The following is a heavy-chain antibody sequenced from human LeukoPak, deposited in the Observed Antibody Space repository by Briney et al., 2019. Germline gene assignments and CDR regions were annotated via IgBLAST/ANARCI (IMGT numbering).Heavy chain of an antibody. J-gene: IGHJ4*02. CDR1: GFTLSRYG. CDR2: LWHDGSIE. D-gene: IGHD6-19*01. CDR3: ARLGYGGSGWYFDY. Sequence: GRSLRLSCAGSGFTLSRYGMHWVRQAPGKGPEWVAVLWHDGSIEYYADSVKGRFTISRDKSKNTLYLQMNSLRAEDTAVYYCARLGYGGSGWYFDYWGQGTLVTVSS. V-gene: IGHV3-33*01.